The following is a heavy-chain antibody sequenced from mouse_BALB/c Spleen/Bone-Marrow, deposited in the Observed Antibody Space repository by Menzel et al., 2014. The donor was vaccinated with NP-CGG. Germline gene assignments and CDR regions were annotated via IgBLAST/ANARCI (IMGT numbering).Heavy chain of an antibody. Sequence: VKLQESGAELVKPGASVKLSCKASGYTFSNYYMYWVKQRPGQGLEWIGESNPSNGVSNFNEKFKSKATLTVDKSSSTAYMQLSSLTSEDSAVYYCTRSNYGYWYFDVWGAGTTVTVSS. CDR2: SNPSNGVS. V-gene: IGHV1S81*02. D-gene: IGHD1-1*01. CDR1: GYTFSNYY. CDR3: TRSNYGYWYFDV. J-gene: IGHJ1*01.